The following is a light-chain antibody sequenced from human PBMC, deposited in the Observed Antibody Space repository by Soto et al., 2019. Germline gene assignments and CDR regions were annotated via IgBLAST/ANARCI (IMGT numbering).Light chain of an antibody. Sequence: DIQMTQSPSSLSASVGDRVTITCRASQSIRNYLNWYQHKPGKAPKFLIYAASSLQSGVPSRFRGSGSGTDFTLTISSLQPEDFATYYCQQTYSAWTFGQGTKVEIK. CDR2: AAS. V-gene: IGKV1-39*01. J-gene: IGKJ1*01. CDR3: QQTYSAWT. CDR1: QSIRNY.